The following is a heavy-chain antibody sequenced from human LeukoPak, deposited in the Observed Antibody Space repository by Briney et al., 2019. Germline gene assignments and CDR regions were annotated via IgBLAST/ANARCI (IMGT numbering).Heavy chain of an antibody. V-gene: IGHV1-18*01. CDR1: GYTFTSYG. Sequence: ASVKVSCKASGYTFTSYGISWVRQAPGQGLGWMGWISAYNGNTNYAQKLQGRVTMTTDTSTSTAYMELRSLRPDDTAVYYCARNIPGHTRITMISRSGMDYWGQGALVTVSS. J-gene: IGHJ4*02. CDR2: ISAYNGNT. CDR3: ARNIPGHTRITMISRSGMDY. D-gene: IGHD3-22*01.